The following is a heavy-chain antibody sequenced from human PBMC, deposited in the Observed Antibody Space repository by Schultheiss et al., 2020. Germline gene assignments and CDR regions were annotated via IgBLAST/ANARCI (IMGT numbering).Heavy chain of an antibody. D-gene: IGHD6-19*01. CDR1: GDSITSSSYY. V-gene: IGHV4-61*05. CDR2: IYYSGST. Sequence: SETLSLTCTVSGDSITSSSYYWGWIRQPPGKGLEWIGYIYYSGSTNYNPSLKSRVTISVDTSKNQFSLKLSSVTAADTAVYYCARVCSSGWYGVYYFDYWGQGTLVTV. J-gene: IGHJ4*02. CDR3: ARVCSSGWYGVYYFDY.